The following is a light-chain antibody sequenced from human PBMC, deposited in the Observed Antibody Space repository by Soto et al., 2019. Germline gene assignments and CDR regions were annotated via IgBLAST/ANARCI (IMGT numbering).Light chain of an antibody. CDR3: SSYTDSSTLV. J-gene: IGLJ1*01. CDR2: EVS. CDR1: INDVGAYNY. V-gene: IGLV2-14*01. Sequence: QSVLTQPSSVSGSPGQSITISCTGTINDVGAYNYVSWYQQHPGKAPKLMIYEVSSLPSGVSNRFSGSKSGNTASLTISGLQVEDEADYYCSSYTDSSTLVFGTGTKVTVL.